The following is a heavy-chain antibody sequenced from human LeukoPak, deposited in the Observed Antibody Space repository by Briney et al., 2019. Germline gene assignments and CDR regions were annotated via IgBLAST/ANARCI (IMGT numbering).Heavy chain of an antibody. CDR3: ARQLGAYSYPFDI. D-gene: IGHD3-16*01. J-gene: IGHJ3*02. CDR2: IYYSGNT. V-gene: IGHV4-39*01. Sequence: PSETLSLTCTVSGVSISSSSYYWGWIRQPPGKGLEWIGSIYYSGNTLHNPSLTSRVTISVDTSKNQLSLRLNSVTAADTAVYNCARQLGAYSYPFDIWGQGTKVTVSS. CDR1: GVSISSSSYY.